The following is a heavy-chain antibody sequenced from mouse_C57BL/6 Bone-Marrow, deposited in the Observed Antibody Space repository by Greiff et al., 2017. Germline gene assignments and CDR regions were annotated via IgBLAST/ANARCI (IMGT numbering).Heavy chain of an antibody. CDR3: VVIYFDY. J-gene: IGHJ2*01. CDR2: INPGSGGT. Sequence: QVQLQQSGAELVRPGTSVKVSCKASGYAFTNYLIEWVKQRPGQGLEWIGVINPGSGGTNYNEKFKGKATLTADKSSSTAYMQLSSLTSEDSAVYFFVVIYFDYWGQGTTLTVSS. CDR1: GYAFTNYL. D-gene: IGHD2-2*01. V-gene: IGHV1-54*01.